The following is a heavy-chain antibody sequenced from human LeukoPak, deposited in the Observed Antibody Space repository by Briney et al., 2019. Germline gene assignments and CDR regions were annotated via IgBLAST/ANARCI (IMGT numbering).Heavy chain of an antibody. D-gene: IGHD1-7*01. Sequence: GGSLRLSCAASGFTFNSYAMTWVRQAPGRGLECVSSIGAGSGTTHYADSVKGRFTISRDNSKNTLYLQMNSLRAEDTAVYYCASNWNYDDWGQGTLVTVSS. CDR1: GFTFNSYA. CDR3: ASNWNYDD. J-gene: IGHJ4*02. V-gene: IGHV3-23*01. CDR2: IGAGSGTT.